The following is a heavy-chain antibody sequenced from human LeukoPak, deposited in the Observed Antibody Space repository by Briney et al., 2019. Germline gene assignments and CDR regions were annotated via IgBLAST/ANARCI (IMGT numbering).Heavy chain of an antibody. CDR1: GFTVSSNY. V-gene: IGHV3-53*01. Sequence: GGSLRLSCAASGFTVSSNYMSWVRQAPGKGLEWVSVTYSGGSTYYADSVKGRFTISRDNSKNTLYLQMNSLRAEDTAVYYCARGPYYNILTGYSDWFDPWGQGTLVAVSS. D-gene: IGHD3-9*01. J-gene: IGHJ5*02. CDR3: ARGPYYNILTGYSDWFDP. CDR2: TYSGGST.